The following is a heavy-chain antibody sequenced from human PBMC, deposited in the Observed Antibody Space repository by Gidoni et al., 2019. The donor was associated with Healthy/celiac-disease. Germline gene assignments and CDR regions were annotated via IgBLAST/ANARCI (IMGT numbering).Heavy chain of an antibody. V-gene: IGHV3-21*01. CDR1: GFTFSRYS. J-gene: IGHJ4*02. D-gene: IGHD3-22*01. Sequence: EVQLVESGGGLVKPGGSLRLSCAASGFTFSRYSMNWVRQAPGKGLGWVSSISSSSYIYYADSVKGRFTISRDNAKNSLYLQMNSLRAEDTAVYYCAREHLYYDSSGYYYYWGQGTLVTVSS. CDR3: AREHLYYDSSGYYYY. CDR2: ISSSSYI.